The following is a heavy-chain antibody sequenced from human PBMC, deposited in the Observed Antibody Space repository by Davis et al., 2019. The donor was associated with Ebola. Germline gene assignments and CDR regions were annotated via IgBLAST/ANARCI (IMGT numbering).Heavy chain of an antibody. V-gene: IGHV3-74*01. CDR3: ARSPLRYFDC. CDR1: GFAFSRSW. J-gene: IGHJ4*03. CDR2: INSDGSST. Sequence: HTGGSLRLSCAASGFAFSRSWMHWVRLAPGKGLVWVSRINSDGSSTSYADSVKGRFTISRDNAKNKLYLQMNSLRAEDTAVYYCARSPLRYFDCWGQGTTVTVSS. D-gene: IGHD3-9*01.